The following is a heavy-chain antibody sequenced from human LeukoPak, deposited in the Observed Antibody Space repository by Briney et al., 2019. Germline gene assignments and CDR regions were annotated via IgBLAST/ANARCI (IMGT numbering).Heavy chain of an antibody. D-gene: IGHD5-12*01. CDR3: AKDGNQARSGYDFWYFDY. CDR1: GFTFNSYA. Sequence: GGSLRLSCAASGFTFNSYAMRWVRQAPGKGLEWVSGISGSGGTTYYADSVTGRFTISRDNSKNTLVLQMNSLRAEDKAVYYCAKDGNQARSGYDFWYFDYWGQGTLVPVSS. J-gene: IGHJ4*02. CDR2: ISGSGGTT. V-gene: IGHV3-23*01.